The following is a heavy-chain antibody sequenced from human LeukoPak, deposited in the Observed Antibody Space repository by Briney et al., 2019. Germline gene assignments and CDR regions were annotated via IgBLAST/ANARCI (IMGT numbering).Heavy chain of an antibody. J-gene: IGHJ4*02. CDR1: GFTFSDYY. D-gene: IGHD3-22*01. Sequence: GGSLRLSCAASGFTFSDYYMSWIRQAPGKGLEWVSYISSSGSTIYYADSVKGRFTISRDNAKNSPYLQMNSLRAEDTAVYYCASSLTYYYDSSGYNPEIDYWGQGTLVTVSS. CDR2: ISSSGSTI. V-gene: IGHV3-11*01. CDR3: ASSLTYYYDSSGYNPEIDY.